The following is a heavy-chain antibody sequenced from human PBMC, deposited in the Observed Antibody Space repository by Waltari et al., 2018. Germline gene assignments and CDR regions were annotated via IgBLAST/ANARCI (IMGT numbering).Heavy chain of an antibody. V-gene: IGHV4-59*08. CDR2: NYYSGST. Sequence: QVQLQESGPGLVKPSETLSLTCTVSGGSISSYHWGWSRQPPGKGREWIGYNYYSGSTNYNPSLKSRVTISVDTSKNQFSLKLSSVTAADTAVYYCARSTYLRRYGMDVWGQGTTVTVSS. CDR1: GGSISSYH. D-gene: IGHD2-21*01. CDR3: ARSTYLRRYGMDV. J-gene: IGHJ6*02.